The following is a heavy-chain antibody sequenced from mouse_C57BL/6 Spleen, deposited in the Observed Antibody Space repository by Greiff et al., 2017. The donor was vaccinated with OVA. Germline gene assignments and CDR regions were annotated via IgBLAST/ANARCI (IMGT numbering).Heavy chain of an antibody. CDR3: ARGMYDGYFDD. V-gene: IGHV5-4*03. Sequence: EVMLVESGGGLVKPGGSLKLSCAASGFTFSSYAMSWVRQTPEKRLEWVATISDGGSYTYYPDNVKGRFTISRDNAKNNLYMQMRQLKAEDTAVYDCARGMYDGYFDDWGKGTTVTVSS. CDR2: ISDGGSYT. D-gene: IGHD2-3*01. J-gene: IGHJ1*03. CDR1: GFTFSSYA.